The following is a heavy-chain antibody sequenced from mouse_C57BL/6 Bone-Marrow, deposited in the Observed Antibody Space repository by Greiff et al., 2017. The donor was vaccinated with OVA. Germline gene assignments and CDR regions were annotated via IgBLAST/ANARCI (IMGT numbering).Heavy chain of an antibody. CDR3: ARGRWLLLLFAY. CDR1: GYTFTSYW. D-gene: IGHD2-3*01. V-gene: IGHV1-64*01. J-gene: IGHJ3*01. Sequence: QVQLQQPGAELVKPGASVKLSCKASGYTFTSYWMHWVKQRPGQGLEWIGMIHPNSGSTNYNEKFTSKATLTVDKSSSTAYMQLSSLTSEDSAVYYCARGRWLLLLFAYWGQGTLVTVSA. CDR2: IHPNSGST.